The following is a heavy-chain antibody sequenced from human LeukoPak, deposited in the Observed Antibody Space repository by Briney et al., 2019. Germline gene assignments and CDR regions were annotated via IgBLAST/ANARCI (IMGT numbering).Heavy chain of an antibody. Sequence: GGSLRLSCVASGLPIADFAMHWVRQAPGKGLEWVSLISGDGVSTFYADSVKGLFSISRDNSKNSLYLEMNSLRTEDAAMYYCAKESEKFDYWGQGTLVAVSS. V-gene: IGHV3-43*02. J-gene: IGHJ4*02. CDR2: ISGDGVST. CDR1: GLPIADFA. CDR3: AKESEKFDY.